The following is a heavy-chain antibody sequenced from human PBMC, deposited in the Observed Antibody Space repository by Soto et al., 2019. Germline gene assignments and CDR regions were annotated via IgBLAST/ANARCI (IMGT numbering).Heavy chain of an antibody. CDR3: ARETHFIDY. Sequence: VQLVESGGDLVQPGGSLRLSCAASGFTFSSYEMNWVRQAPGKGLEWVSYISSTCTSMDYADSVKGRFTISRDNAKNSLHLQLNSLRDEDTAVYYCARETHFIDYWGQGTLVSVSA. V-gene: IGHV3-48*03. CDR2: ISSTCTSM. J-gene: IGHJ4*02. CDR1: GFTFSSYE.